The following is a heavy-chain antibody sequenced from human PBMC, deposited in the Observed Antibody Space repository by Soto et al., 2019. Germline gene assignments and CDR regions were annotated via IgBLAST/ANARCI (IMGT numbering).Heavy chain of an antibody. CDR2: ISHDGSNA. CDR3: AKQGIEVAGTAYFDY. CDR1: GFIFRSYG. D-gene: IGHD6-19*01. J-gene: IGHJ4*02. Sequence: QVQLVESGGGVVQPGKSLRLSCAAAGFIFRSYGVHWVRQAPGKGLEWVAVISHDGSNAYYADAVNGRFTISRDNAKNTVYLQMNSLRAEDTAVYYCAKQGIEVAGTAYFDYWGQGALVTVAS. V-gene: IGHV3-30*18.